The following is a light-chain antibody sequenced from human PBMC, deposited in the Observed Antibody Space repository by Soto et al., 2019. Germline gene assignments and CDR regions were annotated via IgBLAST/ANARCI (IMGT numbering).Light chain of an antibody. Sequence: EIVLTQSPATLSLSPGEGATLSCRASQSISSHLACYQQKPGQAPRLLMYDASNRATGIPARFSGSGSGTDFTLTISSLAPEYFAVYYCQQRPDWPRTVGGCTKLEIK. V-gene: IGKV3-11*01. CDR2: DAS. CDR1: QSISSH. CDR3: QQRPDWPRT. J-gene: IGKJ4*01.